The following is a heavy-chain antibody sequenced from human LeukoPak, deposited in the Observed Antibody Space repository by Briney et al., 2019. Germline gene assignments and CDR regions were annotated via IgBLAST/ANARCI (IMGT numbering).Heavy chain of an antibody. J-gene: IGHJ4*02. Sequence: GGSLRLSCAASGFSLRSYGMHWVRQAPGKGLECVSFIRNDGTIIYYADSVKGRFTISRDNSKNTLYLQMNSLRTEDKALYYCGKGGGGGGGGGGVEYWGQGTLVTVSS. V-gene: IGHV3-30*02. CDR1: GFSLRSYG. D-gene: IGHD2-15*01. CDR3: GKGGGGGGGGGGVEY. CDR2: IRNDGTII.